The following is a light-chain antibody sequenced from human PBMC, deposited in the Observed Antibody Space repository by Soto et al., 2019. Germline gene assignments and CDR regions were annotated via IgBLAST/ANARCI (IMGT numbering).Light chain of an antibody. Sequence: DIQMTQSPSSLAASVGERVTITCRASQNIHSFLNWYQQKPGKAPQVLIYGGSALQSGVPSRVSGSGSGTDFTLTISSLQPEDFASYFCQQSYNIPFTFGPGTRVDI. V-gene: IGKV1-39*01. J-gene: IGKJ3*01. CDR1: QNIHSF. CDR2: GGS. CDR3: QQSYNIPFT.